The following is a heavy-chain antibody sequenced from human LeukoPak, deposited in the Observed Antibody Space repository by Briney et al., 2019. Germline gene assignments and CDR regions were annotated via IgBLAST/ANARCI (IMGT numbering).Heavy chain of an antibody. CDR2: MNPNSGNT. V-gene: IGHV1-8*02. CDR3: ARPYYDFWSGYPFNAFDI. CDR1: GYTFTSYG. J-gene: IGHJ3*02. D-gene: IGHD3-3*01. Sequence: ASVKVSRKASGYTFTSYGISWVRQAPGQGLEWMGWMNPNSGNTGYAQKFQGRVTMTRNTSISTAYMELSSLRSEDTAVYYCARPYYDFWSGYPFNAFDIWGQGTMVTVSS.